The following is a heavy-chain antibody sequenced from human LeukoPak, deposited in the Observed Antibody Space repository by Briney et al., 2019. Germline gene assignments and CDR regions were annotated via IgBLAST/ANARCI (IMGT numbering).Heavy chain of an antibody. J-gene: IGHJ3*01. V-gene: IGHV3-23*01. CDR3: AKDIQLST. D-gene: IGHD5-24*01. Sequence: PGGSLRLSCAASGFTFSSYAMSWVRQAPGKGLEWVSDISGDGATTFYADSVKGRFTISRDNSKNTLYLQMNSLRVEDTAIYYCAKDIQLSTWGLGTMVTVSS. CDR2: ISGDGATT. CDR1: GFTFSSYA.